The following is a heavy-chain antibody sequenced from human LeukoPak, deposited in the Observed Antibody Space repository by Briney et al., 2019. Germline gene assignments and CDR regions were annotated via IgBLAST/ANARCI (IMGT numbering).Heavy chain of an antibody. Sequence: SVKVSCKASGGTFSSSAITWVRQAPGQGLEWMGRVIPVLNITNYAQKFQGRVTITADTSTSTAYMELSSLRSEETAVYYCARDQGLTAPPPYGLDVWGQGTTVT. CDR2: VIPVLNIT. J-gene: IGHJ6*02. CDR1: GGTFSSSA. D-gene: IGHD5-18*01. V-gene: IGHV1-69*04. CDR3: ARDQGLTAPPPYGLDV.